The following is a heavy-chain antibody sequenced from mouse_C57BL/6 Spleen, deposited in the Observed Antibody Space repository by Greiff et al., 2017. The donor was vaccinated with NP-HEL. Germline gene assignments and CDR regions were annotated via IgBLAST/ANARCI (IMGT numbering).Heavy chain of an antibody. CDR1: GYTFTSYW. Sequence: VQLQQPGTELVKPGASVKLSCKASGYTFTSYWMPWVKQRPGQGLEWLGTITPSNGGTNYTEKFKGKATLTVDKSSSTAYMQLSSLASEDSAVDYCARSGSNYVEGFAYWGQGTLVTVSA. CDR3: ARSGSNYVEGFAY. CDR2: ITPSNGGT. V-gene: IGHV1-53*01. J-gene: IGHJ3*01. D-gene: IGHD2-5*01.